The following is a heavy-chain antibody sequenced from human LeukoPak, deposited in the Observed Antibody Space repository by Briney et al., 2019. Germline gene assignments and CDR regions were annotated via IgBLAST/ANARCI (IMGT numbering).Heavy chain of an antibody. D-gene: IGHD3-9*01. J-gene: IGHJ3*02. Sequence: SETLSLTCTVSGGSLSSGGYYWSWLRQHPGTGLEWIGYIYYSGSTYYNPSLKSRVTISVDTSKNQFSLKLSSVTAADTAVYYCASGLYYDILTGPAFDIWGQGTMVTVSS. CDR1: GGSLSSGGYY. CDR2: IYYSGST. CDR3: ASGLYYDILTGPAFDI. V-gene: IGHV4-31*03.